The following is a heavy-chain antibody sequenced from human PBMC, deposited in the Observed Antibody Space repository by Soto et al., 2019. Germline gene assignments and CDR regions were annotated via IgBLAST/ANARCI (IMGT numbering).Heavy chain of an antibody. CDR3: ARDKGSTVGGMDV. CDR2: IYYSGTT. CDR1: GGSISSGDYY. V-gene: IGHV4-30-4*01. J-gene: IGHJ6*02. D-gene: IGHD1-26*01. Sequence: QVQLQESGPGLVKPSQTLSLTCTVSGGSISSGDYYWSWIRQPPGKGVEWIGYIYYSGTTYYNPSRKSRVTISEDTSKNQFSLKLSSVTAADTAVYYCARDKGSTVGGMDVWGQGTTVTVSS.